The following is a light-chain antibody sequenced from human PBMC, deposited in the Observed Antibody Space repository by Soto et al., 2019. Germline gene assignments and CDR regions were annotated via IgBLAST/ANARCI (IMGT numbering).Light chain of an antibody. CDR3: QQRSNWPLVT. CDR1: QSVSSY. CDR2: DAS. J-gene: IGKJ1*01. V-gene: IGKV3-11*01. Sequence: EIVLTQSPATLSLSPGERATLSCSASQSVSSYLAWYQQKPGQAPRLLIYDASNRATGIAARFSGSGSGTDFTLTNSSLEPEDFAVYYCQQRSNWPLVTFGQGTKVEIK.